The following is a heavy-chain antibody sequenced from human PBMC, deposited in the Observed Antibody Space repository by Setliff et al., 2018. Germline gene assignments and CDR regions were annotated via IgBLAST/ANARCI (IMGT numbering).Heavy chain of an antibody. D-gene: IGHD6-19*01. CDR2: ISGSSSYI. Sequence: GGSLRLSCAASRFTFSNYAMSWVRQAPGKGLEWVSYISGSSSYIYYADSVKGRFAISRDNAKNSLYLQMNSLRAEDTAVYYCASVIKEQWLVTHDAFDIWGQGTMVTVSS. CDR3: ASVIKEQWLVTHDAFDI. J-gene: IGHJ3*02. CDR1: RFTFSNYA. V-gene: IGHV3-21*05.